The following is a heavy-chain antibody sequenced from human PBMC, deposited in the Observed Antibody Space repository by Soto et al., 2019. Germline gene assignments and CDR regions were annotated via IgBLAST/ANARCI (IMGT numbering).Heavy chain of an antibody. CDR2: INPNSGGT. CDR1: GYTFTDYY. CDR3: AADSIEGDAFDI. Sequence: ASVKVSCKASGYTFTDYYVHWVRQAPGQGLEWMGWINPNSGGTKSAQKFQGRVTMTRDTSISTAYMELSRLRSDDTAVYYCAADSIEGDAFDIWGQGTMVTVSS. J-gene: IGHJ3*02. D-gene: IGHD3-22*01. V-gene: IGHV1-2*02.